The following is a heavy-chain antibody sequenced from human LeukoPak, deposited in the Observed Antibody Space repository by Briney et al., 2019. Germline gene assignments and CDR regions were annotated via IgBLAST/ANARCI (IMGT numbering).Heavy chain of an antibody. CDR3: ANSLSSAAVMYDESYFDS. Sequence: SGPPLVKPTQTFPLTCSLSGDSLTTTEVGGGWIRQPPGKALEWLGLIHGDEDERYSPSLKNRSTITKDTSKSQVVLTMTNMDPEDPATYSRANSLSSAAVMYDESYFDSWGQGLPVTVSS. D-gene: IGHD3-16*01. CDR1: GDSLTTTEVG. CDR2: IHGDEDE. J-gene: IGHJ4*02. V-gene: IGHV2-5*02.